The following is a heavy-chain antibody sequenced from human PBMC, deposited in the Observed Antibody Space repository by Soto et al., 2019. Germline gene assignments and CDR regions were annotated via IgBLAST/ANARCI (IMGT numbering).Heavy chain of an antibody. CDR3: ARHRYSYGSYYFDY. J-gene: IGHJ4*02. V-gene: IGHV4-59*08. D-gene: IGHD5-18*01. CDR2: IYYSRST. CDR1: GGSINSYY. Sequence: SETLSLTCTVSGGSINSYYWSWIRQPPGKGLEWIGYIYYSRSTNYNPSLKSRVTISVDTSKDQFSLKLSSVTAADTAVYYCARHRYSYGSYYFDYWGQGTLVTVSS.